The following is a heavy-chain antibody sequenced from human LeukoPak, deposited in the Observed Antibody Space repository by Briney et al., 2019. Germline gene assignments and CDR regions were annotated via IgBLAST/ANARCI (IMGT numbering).Heavy chain of an antibody. D-gene: IGHD3-3*01. CDR2: INPNGAGA. CDR1: GYTFTSYG. Sequence: ASVKVSCKASGYTFTSYGISWVRQAPEEGLEWMGIINPNGAGASYAQKFQGRVTLTRDTSTSTVYMDLSSLRSEDTAVYYCAKDFDFWSGNHAFDIWGQGTMVTASS. J-gene: IGHJ3*02. V-gene: IGHV1-46*01. CDR3: AKDFDFWSGNHAFDI.